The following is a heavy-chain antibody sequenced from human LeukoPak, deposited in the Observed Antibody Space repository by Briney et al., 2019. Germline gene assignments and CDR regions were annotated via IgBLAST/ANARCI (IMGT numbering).Heavy chain of an antibody. J-gene: IGHJ6*03. CDR1: GFTFDDYG. V-gene: IGHV3-20*04. Sequence: PGGSLRLSCAASGFTFDDYGMSWVRQAPGKGLEWVSGINWNGGSTGYADSVKGRFTISRDNAKNSLYLQMNSLRAEDTALYYCARGYYGSGSYYSVSNYYYMDVWGKGTTVTVSS. D-gene: IGHD3-10*01. CDR2: INWNGGST. CDR3: ARGYYGSGSYYSVSNYYYMDV.